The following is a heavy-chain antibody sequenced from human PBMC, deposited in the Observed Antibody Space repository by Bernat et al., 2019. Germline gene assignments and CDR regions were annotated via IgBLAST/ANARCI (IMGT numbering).Heavy chain of an antibody. CDR2: ISYDGSNK. CDR1: GFTFSSYG. J-gene: IGHJ4*02. V-gene: IGHV3-30*03. Sequence: QVQLVESGGGVVQPGRSLRLSCAASGFTFSSYGMHWVRQAPGKGLEWVAVISYDGSNKYYADSVKGRFTISRDNSKNTLYLQMNSLRAEDTAVYYCARDLHYDILTGDPDYWGQGTLVTVSS. CDR3: ARDLHYDILTGDPDY. D-gene: IGHD3-9*01.